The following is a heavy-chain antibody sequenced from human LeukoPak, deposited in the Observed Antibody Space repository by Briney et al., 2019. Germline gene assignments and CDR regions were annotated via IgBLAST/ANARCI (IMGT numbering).Heavy chain of an antibody. CDR2: IYYSGST. Sequence: SETLSLTCTVSGGSISSSSYYWGWIRQPPGKGLEWIGSIYYSGSTYYNPSLKSRVTISVDTSKNQFSLKLSSVTAADTAVYYCARVVCGYSYGPDYWGQGTLVTVSS. CDR3: ARVVCGYSYGPDY. J-gene: IGHJ4*02. V-gene: IGHV4-39*07. D-gene: IGHD5-18*01. CDR1: GGSISSSSYY.